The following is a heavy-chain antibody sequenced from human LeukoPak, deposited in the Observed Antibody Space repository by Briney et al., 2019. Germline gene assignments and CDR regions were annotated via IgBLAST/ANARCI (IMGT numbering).Heavy chain of an antibody. V-gene: IGHV4-59*01. CDR3: ARRPYSSGWYYLDY. CDR1: GGSMSSYY. Sequence: SETLSLTCTVSGGSMSSYYWNWLRQPPGKGLEWIGYIYDGGSTNYNPSLKSRVTISVDTSKNQFSLKLSSVTAADTAVYYCARRPYSSGWYYLDYWGQGTLVTVSS. J-gene: IGHJ4*02. CDR2: IYDGGST. D-gene: IGHD6-19*01.